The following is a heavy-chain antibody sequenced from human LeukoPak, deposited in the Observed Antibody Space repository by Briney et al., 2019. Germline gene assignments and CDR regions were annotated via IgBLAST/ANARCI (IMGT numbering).Heavy chain of an antibody. CDR2: SNTDGTI. CDR1: GFTFRSYW. J-gene: IGHJ3*01. V-gene: IGHV3-48*02. CDR3: VRDRDYAFDF. Sequence: PGGSLRLSCAASGFTFRSYWMHWVRQAPGKGLEWISYSNTDGTISYADSVKGRFTISRDNAENSLYLQMNSLRDEDTAVYFCVRDRDYAFDFWGQGTMVTVSS.